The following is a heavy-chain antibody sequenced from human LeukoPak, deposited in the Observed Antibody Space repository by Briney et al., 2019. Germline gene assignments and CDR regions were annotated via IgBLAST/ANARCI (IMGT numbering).Heavy chain of an antibody. D-gene: IGHD3-10*01. CDR1: GYSFTSYW. CDR2: IYPGVSDN. CDR3: AREGKGNVLLWFGELLKERIQDAFDI. V-gene: IGHV5-51*04. Sequence: GESLKISCQGSGYSFTSYWSGWVRQLPGEGLGWMGIIYPGVSDNRNSPSLQGQFTIPDAKPISNAYFQWSSLRSETRPVYYCAREGKGNVLLWFGELLKERIQDAFDIWGQGTMVTVSS. J-gene: IGHJ3*02.